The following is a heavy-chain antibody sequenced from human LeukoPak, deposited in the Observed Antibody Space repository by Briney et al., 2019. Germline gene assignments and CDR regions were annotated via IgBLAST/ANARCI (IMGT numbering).Heavy chain of an antibody. J-gene: IGHJ4*02. CDR2: ISAYNGNT. D-gene: IGHD2-15*01. Sequence: GASVKVSCKASGYTFTSYGISWVGQAPGQGGEWMGWISAYNGNTNYAQKLQGRGTITTDTTTSKDYMELRRQRSDDTAVYYCARDRIQLGYCSGGSCPLGYWGQGTLVTVSS. V-gene: IGHV1-18*01. CDR3: ARDRIQLGYCSGGSCPLGY. CDR1: GYTFTSYG.